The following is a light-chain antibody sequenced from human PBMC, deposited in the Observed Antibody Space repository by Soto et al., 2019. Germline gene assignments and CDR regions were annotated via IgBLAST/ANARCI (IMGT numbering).Light chain of an antibody. CDR3: SSYAGRNTLV. Sequence: QSALTQPPSASGSPGQSVTISCTGTSSDVGGYNYVSWYQQHPGKVPKLRIYEVSKRPSGVPDRFSGSKSGNTASLTVSGLQAEDEADYYCSSYAGRNTLVFGGGTKLTVL. CDR1: SSDVGGYNY. J-gene: IGLJ2*01. V-gene: IGLV2-8*01. CDR2: EVS.